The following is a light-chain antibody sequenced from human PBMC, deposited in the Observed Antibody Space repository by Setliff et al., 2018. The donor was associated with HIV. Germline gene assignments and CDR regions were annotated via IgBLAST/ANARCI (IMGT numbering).Light chain of an antibody. CDR3: CSYARTTTYV. CDR1: SSNIGASYA. Sequence: VLTQPPSVSGVPGQRVTVSCTGTSSNIGASYAVHWYQQFPGAAPKLVIYEVTKRPSGVSNRFSGSKSGNTASLTISGLQAEDEADYFCCSYARTTTYVFGTGTKV. V-gene: IGLV1-40*01. J-gene: IGLJ1*01. CDR2: EVT.